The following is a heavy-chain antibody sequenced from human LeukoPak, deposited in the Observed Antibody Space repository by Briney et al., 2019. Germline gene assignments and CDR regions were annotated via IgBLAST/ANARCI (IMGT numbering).Heavy chain of an antibody. Sequence: GRSLRLSCAASGFTFDDYAMHWVRQAPGKGLEWVSGISWNSGSIVYADSVKGRFTISRDNAKNSLYLQMNSLRAEDMALYYCAKGATVTTTNYFDYWGQGTLVTVSS. CDR3: AKGATVTTTNYFDY. D-gene: IGHD4-11*01. V-gene: IGHV3-9*03. J-gene: IGHJ4*02. CDR1: GFTFDDYA. CDR2: ISWNSGSI.